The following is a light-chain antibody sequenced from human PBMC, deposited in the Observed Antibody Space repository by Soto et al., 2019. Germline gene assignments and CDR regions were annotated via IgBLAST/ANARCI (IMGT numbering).Light chain of an antibody. CDR3: QQYNDWPRT. CDR2: GAS. CDR1: QAVRSN. J-gene: IGKJ1*01. Sequence: EIVLTQSPVTLSVSPGDIVTLSCRASQAVRSNLVWYQQKPGQAPRVLIHGASTRATGIPDRFSGSGSGTDFTLTISSLLSEDFAVYYCQQYNDWPRTFGQGTKVDIK. V-gene: IGKV3-15*01.